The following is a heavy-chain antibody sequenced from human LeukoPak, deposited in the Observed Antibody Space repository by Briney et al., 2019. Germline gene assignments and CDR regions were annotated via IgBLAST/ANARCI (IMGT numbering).Heavy chain of an antibody. CDR3: ARVLRDCTTPGDYCYGMDV. CDR2: IYHSGST. V-gene: IGHV4-4*02. J-gene: IGHJ6*02. Sequence: SETLSLTCAVSGGSISSSDWWSWVRQPPGKGLEWIGEIYHSGSTNYNPSLKSRVTISVDKSKNQFSLKLSSVTAADTAVYYCARVLRDCTTPGDYCYGMDVWGQGTTVTVSS. D-gene: IGHD2-8*01. CDR1: GGSISSSDW.